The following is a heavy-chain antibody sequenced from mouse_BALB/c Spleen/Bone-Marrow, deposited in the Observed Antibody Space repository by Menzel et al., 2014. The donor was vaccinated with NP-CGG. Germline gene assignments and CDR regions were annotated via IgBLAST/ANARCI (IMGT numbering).Heavy chain of an antibody. D-gene: IGHD2-4*01. V-gene: IGHV1-69*02. CDR3: ARSRGYYDYWYFDV. CDR2: IDPSDSYT. CDR1: GYTFTSYW. Sequence: QVQLQQSGAELVKPGASVKLSCKASGYTFTSYWMHWVKQRPGQGLEWIGEIDPSDSYTNYNQKFKGKATLTVDKSSGTAYMQLSSLTSEDSAVYYCARSRGYYDYWYFDVWGAGTTVTVSS. J-gene: IGHJ1*01.